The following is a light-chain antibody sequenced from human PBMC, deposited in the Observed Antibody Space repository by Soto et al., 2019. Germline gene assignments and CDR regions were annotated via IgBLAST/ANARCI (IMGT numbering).Light chain of an antibody. CDR3: AAWDDSLNGRV. CDR1: SSDVGGYHY. V-gene: IGLV2-8*01. J-gene: IGLJ3*02. CDR2: EVT. Sequence: QSALTQPPSASGSPGQSVTISCTGTSSDVGGYHYVSWYQQHPGKAPKLMIHEVTKRPSGVPDRFSGSKSGNTASLTVSGLQGEDEADYYCAAWDDSLNGRVFGGGTKLTVL.